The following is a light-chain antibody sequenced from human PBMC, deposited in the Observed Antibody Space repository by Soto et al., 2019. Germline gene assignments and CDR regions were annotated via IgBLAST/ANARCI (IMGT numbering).Light chain of an antibody. J-gene: IGLJ2*01. Sequence: QSALTQPPSASGSPGQSVTISCTGTSSDVGGYNYVSWYQQHPGKAPKLMIYDVTKRPSGVPDRFSGSKSGNTASLTVSGLQAEDEADYYCSSYAGSNNFVVFGGGTQLTGL. CDR1: SSDVGGYNY. V-gene: IGLV2-8*01. CDR3: SSYAGSNNFVV. CDR2: DVT.